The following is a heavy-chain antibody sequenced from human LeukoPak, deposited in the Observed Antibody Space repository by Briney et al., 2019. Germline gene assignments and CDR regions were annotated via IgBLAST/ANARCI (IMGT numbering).Heavy chain of an antibody. D-gene: IGHD2-15*01. V-gene: IGHV1-8*01. Sequence: GASVKVSCKASGYTFTSYDINWVRQATGQGLEWMGWMNPNSGNTGYAQKFQGRVTMTRNTSISTAYMELSSLRSEDTAVYYCARGSCSGGSCYSGHYYYYYGMDVWGQGTTVTVSS. J-gene: IGHJ6*02. CDR2: MNPNSGNT. CDR3: ARGSCSGGSCYSGHYYYYYGMDV. CDR1: GYTFTSYD.